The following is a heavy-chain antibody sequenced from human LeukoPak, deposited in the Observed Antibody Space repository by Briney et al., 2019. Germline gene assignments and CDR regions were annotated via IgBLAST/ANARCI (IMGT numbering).Heavy chain of an antibody. Sequence: GSSVKVSCKASGGTVSSYAISWVRQAPGQGLEWMGRIIPILGIANYAQKFQGRVTITADKSTSTAYMELSSLRSEDTAVYYCARGGYDFWSGYYYYGMDVWGQGTTVTVSS. CDR3: ARGGYDFWSGYYYYGMDV. CDR2: IIPILGIA. D-gene: IGHD3-3*01. CDR1: GGTVSSYA. V-gene: IGHV1-69*04. J-gene: IGHJ6*02.